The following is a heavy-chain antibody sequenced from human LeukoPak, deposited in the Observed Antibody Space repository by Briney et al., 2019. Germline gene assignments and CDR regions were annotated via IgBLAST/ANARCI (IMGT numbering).Heavy chain of an antibody. Sequence: SETLSLTCAVSGGPISSGGYSWSWIRQPPGKGLEWIGYIYHSGSTYYNPSLKSRVTISVDRSKNQFSLMLSSVTAADTGVYYCARDSPRYCSGGSCYAFDIWGQGTMVTVSS. CDR2: IYHSGST. D-gene: IGHD2-15*01. J-gene: IGHJ3*02. CDR3: ARDSPRYCSGGSCYAFDI. CDR1: GGPISSGGYS. V-gene: IGHV4-30-2*01.